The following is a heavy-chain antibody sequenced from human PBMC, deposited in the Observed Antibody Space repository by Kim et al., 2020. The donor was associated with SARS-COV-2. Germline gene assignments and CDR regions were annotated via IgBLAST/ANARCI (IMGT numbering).Heavy chain of an antibody. D-gene: IGHD3-10*01. Sequence: SETLSLTCTVSGGSVSSGSYYWSWIRQPPGKGLEWIGYIYYSGSTNYNPSLKSRVTISVDTSKNQFSLKLSSVTAADTAVYYCAREGAVRGVLSPGPWGQGTLVTVSS. V-gene: IGHV4-61*01. CDR2: IYYSGST. CDR3: AREGAVRGVLSPGP. CDR1: GGSVSSGSYY. J-gene: IGHJ5*02.